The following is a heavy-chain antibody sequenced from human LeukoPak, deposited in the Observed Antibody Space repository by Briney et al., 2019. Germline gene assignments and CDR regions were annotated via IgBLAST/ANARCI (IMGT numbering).Heavy chain of an antibody. CDR1: GYTFTGYY. CDR2: INPNSGGT. V-gene: IGHV1-2*06. J-gene: IGHJ6*02. D-gene: IGHD3/OR15-3a*01. Sequence: GASVTVSCKASGYTFTGYYMHWVRQAPGQGLEWMGRINPNSGGTNYAQKFQGRVTMTRDTSISTAYMELSRLRSDDTAVYYCARQRVGRYYYYGMDVWGQGTTVTVSS. CDR3: ARQRVGRYYYYGMDV.